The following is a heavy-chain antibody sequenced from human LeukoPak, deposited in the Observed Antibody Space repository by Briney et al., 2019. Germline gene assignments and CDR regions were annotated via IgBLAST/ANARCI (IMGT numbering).Heavy chain of an antibody. CDR3: ARGPIAAAGHFDY. V-gene: IGHV3-74*01. CDR2: INSDGSST. CDR1: GLTFSSYW. D-gene: IGHD6-13*01. J-gene: IGHJ4*02. Sequence: PGGSLRLSCAASGLTFSSYWMHWVRQAPGKGLVWVSRINSDGSSTSYADSVKGRFTISRDNAKKTLYLQMNSLRAEDTAVYYCARGPIAAAGHFDYWGQGTLVTVSS.